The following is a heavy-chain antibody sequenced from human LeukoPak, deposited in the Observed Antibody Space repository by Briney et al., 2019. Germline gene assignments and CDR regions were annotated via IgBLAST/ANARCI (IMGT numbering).Heavy chain of an antibody. CDR1: GGSFSGYY. D-gene: IGHD1-26*01. J-gene: IGHJ4*02. CDR3: ARGTPSGGSDY. Sequence: PSGTLSLTCAVYGGSFSGYYWSWIRQPPGKGLEWIGEINHSGSTNYNPSVKSRVTISVDTSKNQFSLKLSSVTAADTAVYYCARGTPSGGSDYWGQGTLVTVSS. CDR2: INHSGST. V-gene: IGHV4-34*01.